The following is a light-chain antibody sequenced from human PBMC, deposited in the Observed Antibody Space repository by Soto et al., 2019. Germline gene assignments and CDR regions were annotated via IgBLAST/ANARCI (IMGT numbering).Light chain of an antibody. CDR3: SSLAANYVV. CDR1: SSDVGGYNY. J-gene: IGLJ2*01. V-gene: IGLV2-14*01. CDR2: EVS. Sequence: QSVLTQPASVSGSPGQSITISCTGTSSDVGGYNYVSWYQQHPGKAPKLMIYEVSNRPSGVSNRFSGSKSGNTASLTISGLQAEDEADYYCSSLAANYVVFGGGTKLTVL.